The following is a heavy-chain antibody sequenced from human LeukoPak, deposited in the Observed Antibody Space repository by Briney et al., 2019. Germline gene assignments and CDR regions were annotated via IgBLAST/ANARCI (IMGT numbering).Heavy chain of an antibody. V-gene: IGHV4-4*07. CDR2: IYTSGST. D-gene: IGHD5-12*01. CDR3: ARHTWQWLPFDG. CDR1: GGSISSYY. Sequence: PSETLSLTCTVSGGSISSYYWSWIRQPAGKGLEWIGRIYTSGSTNYNPSLKSRVTMSVDTSKNQFSLKMTSVTAADTAIYYCARHTWQWLPFDGWGQGTQVTISS. J-gene: IGHJ4*02.